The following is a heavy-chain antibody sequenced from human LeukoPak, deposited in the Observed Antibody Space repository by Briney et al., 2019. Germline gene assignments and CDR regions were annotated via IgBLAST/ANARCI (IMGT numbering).Heavy chain of an antibody. D-gene: IGHD2-15*01. CDR1: GFTFSSYS. CDR3: AKAPVTTCRGAFCYPFDY. CDR2: ISYDGSNE. Sequence: GGSLRLSCAASGFTFSSYSMNWVRQAPGKGLEWVAIISYDGSNEYYADSVKGRFTISRDSSKNTLFLQMNRLRPEDAAVYYCAKAPVTTCRGAFCYPFDYWGLGTLVTVSS. J-gene: IGHJ4*02. V-gene: IGHV3-30*18.